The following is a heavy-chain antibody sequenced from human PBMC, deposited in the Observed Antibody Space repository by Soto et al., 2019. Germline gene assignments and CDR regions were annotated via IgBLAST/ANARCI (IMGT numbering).Heavy chain of an antibody. Sequence: EVHLVESGGGLVQPGESLKLSCVVSGFTVSTNYMTWVRQAPGKGLEWVSGIHIGGGTYYADSVDGRITISRDNSENTLYIQINNLRTEDTAGYYCARVMPYCSGGSCHSVDYWGQGTLVNVSS. J-gene: IGHJ4*02. CDR1: GFTVSTNY. CDR2: IHIGGGT. D-gene: IGHD2-15*01. V-gene: IGHV3-66*01. CDR3: ARVMPYCSGGSCHSVDY.